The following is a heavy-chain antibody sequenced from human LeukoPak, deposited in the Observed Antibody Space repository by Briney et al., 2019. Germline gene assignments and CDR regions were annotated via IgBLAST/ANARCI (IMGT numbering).Heavy chain of an antibody. CDR3: ARLGHDYGDYKRFDY. D-gene: IGHD4-17*01. J-gene: IGHJ4*02. CDR2: ISAYNGNT. V-gene: IGHV1-18*01. CDR1: GYTFTSYG. Sequence: ASVKVSCKASGYTFTSYGISWVRQAPGQGLEWMGWISAYNGNTNYAQKLQGRVTMTTDTSTSTAYMELRSLRSDDTAVYYCARLGHDYGDYKRFDYWGQGTLVTVSS.